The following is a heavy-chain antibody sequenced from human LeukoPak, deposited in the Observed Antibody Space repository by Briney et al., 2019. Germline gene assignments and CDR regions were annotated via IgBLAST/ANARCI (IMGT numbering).Heavy chain of an antibody. Sequence: SETLSLTCAVYGGSFSGYYWSWIRQPPGNVLEWIGEINHSGSTNYNPSLKSRVTISVDTSKNQFSLKLSSVTAADTAVYYCARVKGYEGIDYWGQGTLVTVSS. J-gene: IGHJ4*02. CDR2: INHSGST. CDR1: GGSFSGYY. CDR3: ARVKGYEGIDY. V-gene: IGHV4-34*01. D-gene: IGHD3-3*01.